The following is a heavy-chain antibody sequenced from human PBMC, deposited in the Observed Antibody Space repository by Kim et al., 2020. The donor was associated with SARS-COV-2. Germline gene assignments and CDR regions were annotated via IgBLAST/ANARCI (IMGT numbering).Heavy chain of an antibody. V-gene: IGHV4-34*01. CDR3: ARGPRLLWFGEWRGAFDI. J-gene: IGHJ3*02. D-gene: IGHD3-10*01. Sequence: SETLSLTCAVYGGSFSGYYWSWIRQPPGKGLEWIGEINHSGSTNYNPSLKSRVTISVDTSKNQFSLKLSSVTAADTAVYYCARGPRLLWFGEWRGAFDIWGQGTMVTVSS. CDR2: INHSGST. CDR1: GGSFSGYY.